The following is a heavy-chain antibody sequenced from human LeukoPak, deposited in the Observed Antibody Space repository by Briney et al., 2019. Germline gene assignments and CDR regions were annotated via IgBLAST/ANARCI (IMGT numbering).Heavy chain of an antibody. D-gene: IGHD4-17*01. J-gene: IGHJ4*02. V-gene: IGHV4-59*01. CDR3: ARVFAYGDPPDY. CDR1: GGFISSYY. Sequence: KPSETLSLTCTVSGGFISSYYWSWIRQPPGKGLEWLGYIYYSGSTNYTPSLKSRVTISVDTAKNQTSLKLSSVTAPDPAVYYCARVFAYGDPPDYWGQGTLVTVSS. CDR2: IYYSGST.